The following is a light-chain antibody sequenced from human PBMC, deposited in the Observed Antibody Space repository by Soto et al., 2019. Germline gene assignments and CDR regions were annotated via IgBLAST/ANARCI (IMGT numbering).Light chain of an antibody. J-gene: IGKJ4*01. V-gene: IGKV1-12*01. CDR1: QGISNW. CDR3: QQANSFPLT. Sequence: DIQMSQSPSSVSASVGDRVSITCRASQGISNWLAWYQQKPGRAPKLMIYTGSSLQSGVPSRFSGTGSGTDFTLTISSLQPEDVATYYCQQANSFPLTFGGGTKVEIK. CDR2: TGS.